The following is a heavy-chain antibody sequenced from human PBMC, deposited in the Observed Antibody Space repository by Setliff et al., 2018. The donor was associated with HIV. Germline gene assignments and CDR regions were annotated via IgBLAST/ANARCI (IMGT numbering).Heavy chain of an antibody. D-gene: IGHD6-13*01. CDR1: GGSISSSSYY. Sequence: SETLSLTCTVSGGSISSSSYYWGWIRQPPGKGLEWIGSIYYSGSTYYNLSLKGRVTISVDTSKNQFSLKLSSVTAADTAVYYCARDPGITAAGTEYFDSWGQGILVTVSS. CDR2: IYYSGST. V-gene: IGHV4-39*02. CDR3: ARDPGITAAGTEYFDS. J-gene: IGHJ4*02.